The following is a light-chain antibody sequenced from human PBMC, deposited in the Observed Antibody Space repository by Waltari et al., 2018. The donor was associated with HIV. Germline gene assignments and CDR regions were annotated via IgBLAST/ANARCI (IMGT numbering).Light chain of an antibody. J-gene: IGLJ1*01. CDR3: SSYTSSSTLPSYV. CDR2: DVS. Sequence: QSALTQPRSVSGSPGQSVTISCTGTSSDVGGYNYVSWYQQHPGKAPKLMIYDVSKRPSGVPDRFSGSKSGNTASLTISGLQAEDEADYYCSSYTSSSTLPSYVFGTGTKVTVL. V-gene: IGLV2-11*01. CDR1: SSDVGGYNY.